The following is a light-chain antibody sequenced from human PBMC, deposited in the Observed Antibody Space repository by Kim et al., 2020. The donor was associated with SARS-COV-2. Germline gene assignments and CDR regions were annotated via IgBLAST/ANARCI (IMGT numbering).Light chain of an antibody. Sequence: DIQMTQSPSSLSASIGDRVTITCRASQAISNYLAWYQQRPGKAPNLLIYAASTLRSGVPSRFSGSGSGTDFTLTISSLQPEDVATYYCQKYNSAPRTFGPGTKGGYQ. J-gene: IGKJ1*01. CDR2: AAS. CDR3: QKYNSAPRT. V-gene: IGKV1-27*01. CDR1: QAISNY.